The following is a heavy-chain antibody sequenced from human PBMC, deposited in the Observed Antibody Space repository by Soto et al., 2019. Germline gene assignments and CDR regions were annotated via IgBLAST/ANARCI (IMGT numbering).Heavy chain of an antibody. J-gene: IGHJ4*02. D-gene: IGHD6-19*01. CDR1: GNRFTSYW. Sequence: XDSLKVSWECTGNRFTSYWIGLARQMPGKGLEWMGIIYVADSDTRYGPSFEGQVTISADKSISTAYLQWSSLRASDPAIYYCATPPSGEQWLTWAQGTLVTVSS. CDR2: IYVADSDT. CDR3: ATPPSGEQWLT. V-gene: IGHV5-51*01.